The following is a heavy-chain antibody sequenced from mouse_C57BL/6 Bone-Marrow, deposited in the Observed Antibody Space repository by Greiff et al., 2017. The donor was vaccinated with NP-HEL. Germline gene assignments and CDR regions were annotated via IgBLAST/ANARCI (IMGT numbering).Heavy chain of an antibody. CDR3: ARSGALLPHYFDY. CDR1: GYTFTSYW. J-gene: IGHJ2*01. D-gene: IGHD1-1*01. CDR2: IHPNSGST. V-gene: IGHV1-64*01. Sequence: VQLQQPGAELVKPGASVKLSCKASGYTFTSYWMHWVKQRPGQGLEWIGMIHPNSGSTNYNEKFKSKATLTVDKSSSTAYMQLSSLTSEDSAVYYCARSGALLPHYFDYWGQGTTLTVSS.